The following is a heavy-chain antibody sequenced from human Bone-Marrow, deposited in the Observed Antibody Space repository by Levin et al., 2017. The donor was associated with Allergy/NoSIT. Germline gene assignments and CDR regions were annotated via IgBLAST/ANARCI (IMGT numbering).Heavy chain of an antibody. V-gene: IGHV3-23*01. CDR3: AKDQLITENRGFFDH. Sequence: GESLKISCAASGFAFSTHAMTWVRQAPGKGLEWVSGISGNGVSTYYADSVRGRFTISRDNSKNTLFLQMNSLRVEDTAVYYCAKDQLITENRGFFDHWGQGTLVTVSS. D-gene: IGHD1-14*01. J-gene: IGHJ4*02. CDR1: GFAFSTHA. CDR2: ISGNGVST.